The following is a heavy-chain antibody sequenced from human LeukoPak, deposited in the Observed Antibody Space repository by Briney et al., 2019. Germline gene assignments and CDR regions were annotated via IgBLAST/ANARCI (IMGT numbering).Heavy chain of an antibody. CDR2: MNPNSGNT. CDR1: GYTFTSYD. V-gene: IGHV1-8*03. J-gene: IGHJ4*02. CDR3: ARGLGGSYSGLNPFDY. Sequence: ASVKVSCKASGYTFTSYDINWVRQATGQGLEWMGWMNPNSGNTGYAQKFQGRVTITRNTPISTAYMELSSLRSEDTAVYYCARGLGGSYSGLNPFDYWGQGTLVTVSS. D-gene: IGHD1-26*01.